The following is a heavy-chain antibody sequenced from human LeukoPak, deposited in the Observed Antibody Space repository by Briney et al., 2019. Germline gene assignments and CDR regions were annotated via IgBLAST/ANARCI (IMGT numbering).Heavy chain of an antibody. J-gene: IGHJ3*02. V-gene: IGHV3-9*03. Sequence: GGSLRLSCAASGFTFDDYAMHWVRQAPGKGLGWVSGISWNSGSIGYADSVKGRFTISRDNAKNSLYLQMNSMRAEDMALYYCAKDTVLTYSSGAFDIWGQGTMVTVSS. CDR1: GFTFDDYA. D-gene: IGHD6-19*01. CDR2: ISWNSGSI. CDR3: AKDTVLTYSSGAFDI.